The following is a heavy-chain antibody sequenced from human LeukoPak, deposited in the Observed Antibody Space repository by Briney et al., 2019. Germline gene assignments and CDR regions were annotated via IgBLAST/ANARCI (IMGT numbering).Heavy chain of an antibody. V-gene: IGHV1-2*02. CDR2: INPNSGGT. J-gene: IGHJ5*02. Sequence: ASVKVSCKVSGYRVTEVSMNWVRQAPGQGLEWMGWINPNSGGTNYAQKFQGRVTMTRDTSISTAYMELSRLRSDDTAVYYCARDDGVDPWGQGTLVTVSS. CDR3: ARDDGVDP. D-gene: IGHD3-10*01. CDR1: GYRVTEVS.